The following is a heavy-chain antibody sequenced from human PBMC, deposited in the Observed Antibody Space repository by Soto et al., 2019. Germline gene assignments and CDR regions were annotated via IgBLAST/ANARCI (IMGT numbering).Heavy chain of an antibody. CDR1: GGSVSSGNYY. CDR2: IYYSGTT. V-gene: IGHV4-61*01. CDR3: AREYHP. Sequence: QVQLQESGPGLVKPSETLSLTCTVSGGSVSSGNYYWTWIRQPPEKGLEWIGHIYYSGTTNYNPTLKSRVTISLDMSKNQFSLKLSSVTAADTAVYYCAREYHPWGQGTLVTVSS. D-gene: IGHD2-2*01. J-gene: IGHJ5*02.